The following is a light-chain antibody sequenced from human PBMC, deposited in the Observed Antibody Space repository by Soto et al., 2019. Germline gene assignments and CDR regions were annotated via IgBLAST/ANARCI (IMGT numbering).Light chain of an antibody. CDR3: AAWDAGLDGPV. J-gene: IGLJ1*01. CDR2: SNN. V-gene: IGLV1-44*01. Sequence: QSALTQPPSASGTPGQRVTISCSGSSSNIGSNPVNWYQQLPGTAPKLLIYSNNQRPSGVPDRFSGSKSGTSASLAISVLQSDDGVDYYCAAWDAGLDGPVFGTGTKVTVL. CDR1: SSNIGSNP.